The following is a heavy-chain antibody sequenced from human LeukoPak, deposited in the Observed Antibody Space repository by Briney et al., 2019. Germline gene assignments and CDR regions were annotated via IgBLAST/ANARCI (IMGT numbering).Heavy chain of an antibody. CDR2: IYWDDDK. Sequence: ESGPTLVKPTQTLTLTCTFSGFSLSTSGVGVGWIRQPPGKALEWLALIYWDDDKRYSPSLKSRLTITKDTSKNQVVLTMTNMDPVDTATYYCAHVNYDYVWGSYSLFDCWGQGTLVTVSS. D-gene: IGHD3-16*01. V-gene: IGHV2-5*02. CDR3: AHVNYDYVWGSYSLFDC. CDR1: GFSLSTSGVG. J-gene: IGHJ4*02.